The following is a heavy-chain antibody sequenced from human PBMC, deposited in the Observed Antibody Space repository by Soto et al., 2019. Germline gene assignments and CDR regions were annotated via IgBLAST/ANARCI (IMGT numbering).Heavy chain of an antibody. V-gene: IGHV1-8*01. J-gene: IGHJ6*03. Sequence: QVLLMQSGAEVRKPGASVTVSCEASGVTFGNYEMNWVRQAPGQGLELMGWMNPSSGNTGYAQKFQGRVTMTSITSTNTAYMELRSLTAEDTAVYYCAKNADFFHYHMDVWGEGTTVTVSS. CDR2: MNPSSGNT. CDR1: GVTFGNYE. CDR3: AKNADFFHYHMDV.